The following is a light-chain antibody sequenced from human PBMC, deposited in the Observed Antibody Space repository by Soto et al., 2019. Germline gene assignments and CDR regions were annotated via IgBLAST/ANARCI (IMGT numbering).Light chain of an antibody. Sequence: EIVLTQSPATLSLSPGDRATLSCRASQSVSSYLAWYQQKPGQAPRLLIYDASNRATGIPARFSGSGSGTDFTLTISILEPVYFAVYYSQQLSNLPPGYTFGQGIKLEIK. J-gene: IGKJ2*01. CDR1: QSVSSY. V-gene: IGKV3-11*01. CDR3: QQLSNLPPGYT. CDR2: DAS.